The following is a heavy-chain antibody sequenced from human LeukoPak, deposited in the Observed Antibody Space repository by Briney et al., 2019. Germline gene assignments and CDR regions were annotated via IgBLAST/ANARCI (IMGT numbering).Heavy chain of an antibody. CDR1: GGSFSGYY. CDR2: ISSSGSTI. Sequence: PSETLSLTCAVYGGSFSGYYWSWVRQAPGKGLEWVSYISSSGSTIYYADSVKGRFTISRDNAKNLLYLQMNSLRAEDTAVYYCAELGITMIGGVWGKGTTVTISS. CDR3: AELGITMIGGV. D-gene: IGHD3-10*02. J-gene: IGHJ6*04. V-gene: IGHV3-11*04.